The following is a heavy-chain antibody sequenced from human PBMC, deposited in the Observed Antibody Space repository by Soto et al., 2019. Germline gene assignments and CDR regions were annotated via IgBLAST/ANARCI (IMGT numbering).Heavy chain of an antibody. V-gene: IGHV3-30-3*01. D-gene: IGHD6-6*01. CDR3: ARDYGGSSSSGSYYYYGMDV. CDR2: ISYDGSNK. J-gene: IGHJ6*02. CDR1: GFTFSSYA. Sequence: GGSLRLSCAASGFTFSSYAMHWVRQAPGKGLEWVAVISYDGSNKYYADSVKGRFTISRDNSKNTLYLQMNSLRAEDTAVYYCARDYGGSSSSGSYYYYGMDVWGQGTTVTVSS.